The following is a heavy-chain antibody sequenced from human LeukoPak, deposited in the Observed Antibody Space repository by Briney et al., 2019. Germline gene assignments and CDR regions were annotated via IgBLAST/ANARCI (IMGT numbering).Heavy chain of an antibody. D-gene: IGHD3-16*01. CDR2: ICPGDSDI. J-gene: IGHJ5*02. CDR1: GYTFTTYC. V-gene: IGHV5-51*01. CDR3: ARRGDNWFDP. Sequence: GESLKISFKASGYTFTTYCIAWVRQMPGKGLEWMGMICPGDSDIRYSPSFQGQVTISADKSISTAYLQWSSLKASDTATYYCARRGDNWFDPWGQGTLVTVSS.